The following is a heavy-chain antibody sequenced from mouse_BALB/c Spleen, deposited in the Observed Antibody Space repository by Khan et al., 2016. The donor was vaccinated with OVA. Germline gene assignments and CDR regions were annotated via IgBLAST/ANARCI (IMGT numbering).Heavy chain of an antibody. CDR3: ARSDDRYFDV. V-gene: IGHV1S132*01. Sequence: VQLQQSGAELVKPGASVKLSCKTSGYTFTSYWIQWIKQRPGQGLGWIGEIFPGTGSTYYNEKFKGKATLTIDTSSSTAYTQLSRLTAEDSSVYFCARSDDRYFDVWGEGTTVTVSS. CDR1: GYTFTSYW. CDR2: IFPGTGST. D-gene: IGHD2-12*01. J-gene: IGHJ1*01.